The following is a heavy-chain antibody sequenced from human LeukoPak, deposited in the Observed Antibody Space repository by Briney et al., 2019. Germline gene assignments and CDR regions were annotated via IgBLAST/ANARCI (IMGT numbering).Heavy chain of an antibody. V-gene: IGHV1-18*01. D-gene: IGHD2-2*01. Sequence: ASVKVSCKASGYTFTSYGNSWVRQAPGQGLEWMGWISAYNGNTNYAQKLQGRVTMTTDTSTSTAYMELRSLRSDDTAVYYCARDVGYCSSTSCRNNWFDPWGQGTLVTVSS. J-gene: IGHJ5*02. CDR1: GYTFTSYG. CDR3: ARDVGYCSSTSCRNNWFDP. CDR2: ISAYNGNT.